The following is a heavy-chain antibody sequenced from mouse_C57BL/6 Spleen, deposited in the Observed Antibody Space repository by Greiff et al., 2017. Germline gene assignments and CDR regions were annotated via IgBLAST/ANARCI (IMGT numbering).Heavy chain of an antibody. D-gene: IGHD2-1*01. J-gene: IGHJ4*01. CDR2: IDPSDSYT. CDR1: GYTFTSYW. V-gene: IGHV1-50*01. Sequence: QVQLQQPGAELVKPGASVKLSCKASGYTFTSYWMQWVKQRPGQGLEWIGEIDPSDSYTNYNQKFKGKATLTVDTSSSTAYMQLSSLTSDDSAVYYCARTVGYYDAMDYWGQGTSVTVSS. CDR3: ARTVGYYDAMDY.